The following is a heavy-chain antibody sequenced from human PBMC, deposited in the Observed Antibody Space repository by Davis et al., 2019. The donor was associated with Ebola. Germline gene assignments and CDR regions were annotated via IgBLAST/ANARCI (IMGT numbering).Heavy chain of an antibody. CDR3: AGWRGDHDFDY. J-gene: IGHJ4*02. V-gene: IGHV3-9*01. Sequence: PGGSLRLSCAASGFNFDGYAMHWVRQAPGKGLEWVSGISWNSGNIGYVDSVKGRFTISRDNAKDTLYLQMNSLRVEDTALYYCAGWRGDHDFDYWGQGTLVTVSS. D-gene: IGHD3-3*01. CDR2: ISWNSGNI. CDR1: GFNFDGYA.